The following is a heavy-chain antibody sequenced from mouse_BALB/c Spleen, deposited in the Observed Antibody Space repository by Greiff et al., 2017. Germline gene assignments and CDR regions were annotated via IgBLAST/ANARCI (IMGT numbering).Heavy chain of an antibody. Sequence: EVQLVESGPGLVKPSQSLSLTCTVTGYSITSDYAWNWIRQFPGNKLEWMGYISYSGSTSYNPSLKSRISITRDTSKNQFFLQLNSVTTEDTATYYCARFYYGNYVAFDYWGQGTTLTVSS. J-gene: IGHJ2*01. CDR3: ARFYYGNYVAFDY. V-gene: IGHV3-2*02. CDR2: ISYSGST. CDR1: GYSITSDYA. D-gene: IGHD2-1*01.